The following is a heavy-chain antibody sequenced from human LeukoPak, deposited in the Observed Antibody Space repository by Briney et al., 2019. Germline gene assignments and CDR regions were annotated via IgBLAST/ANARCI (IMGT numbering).Heavy chain of an antibody. V-gene: IGHV1-18*01. CDR2: ISAYNGNT. J-gene: IGHJ3*02. CDR3: ATDLDWGGDAFDI. CDR1: GYTFTSYG. Sequence: ASVKVSCKASGYTFTSYGISWVRQAPGQGLEWMGWISAYNGNTNYAQKFQGRVTMTEDTSTDTAYMELSSLRSEDTAVYYCATDLDWGGDAFDIWGQGTMVTVSS. D-gene: IGHD3-16*01.